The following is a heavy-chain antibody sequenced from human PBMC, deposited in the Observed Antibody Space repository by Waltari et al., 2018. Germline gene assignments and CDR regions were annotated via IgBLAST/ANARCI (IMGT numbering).Heavy chain of an antibody. CDR3: ARERDILTGYYRYYYYGMDV. CDR1: GGTFSSYA. V-gene: IGHV1-69*01. D-gene: IGHD3-9*01. Sequence: QVQLVQSGAEVKKPGSSVKVSCKASGGTFSSYAISWVRQAPGQGLEWMGGIIPICGTANYAQKFQGRVTITADESTSTAYMELSSLRSEDTAVYYCARERDILTGYYRYYYYGMDVWGQGTTVNVSS. J-gene: IGHJ6*02. CDR2: IIPICGTA.